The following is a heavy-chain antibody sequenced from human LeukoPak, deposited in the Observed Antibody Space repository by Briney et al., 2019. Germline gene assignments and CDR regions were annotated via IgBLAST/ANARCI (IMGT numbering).Heavy chain of an antibody. CDR3: ARTRPMWSAAYYYGMDV. D-gene: IGHD2-21*01. J-gene: IGHJ6*02. V-gene: IGHV4-39*01. CDR1: GGSISSSSYY. CDR2: IYYSGST. Sequence: PSETLSLTCTVSGGSISSSSYYWGWIRQPPGKGLEWIGSIYYSGSTYYNPSLKSRVTISVDTSKNQFSLKLSSVTAADTAVYYCARTRPMWSAAYYYGMDVWGQGTTVTVSS.